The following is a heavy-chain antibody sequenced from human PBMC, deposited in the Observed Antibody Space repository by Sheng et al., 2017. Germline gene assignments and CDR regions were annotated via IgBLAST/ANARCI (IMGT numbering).Heavy chain of an antibody. Sequence: EVQLVESGGGLIQPGGSLRLSCAASGFTVSSNYMSWVRQAPGKGLEWVSVIYSGGSTYYADSVKGRFTISRDNSKNTLYLQMNSLRAEDTAVYYCARVEAPYCSGGSCYGFDYCGQGTLVTV. V-gene: IGHV3-53*01. J-gene: IGHJ4*02. CDR3: ARVEAPYCSGGSCYGFDY. CDR1: GFTVSSNY. D-gene: IGHD2-15*01. CDR2: IYSGGST.